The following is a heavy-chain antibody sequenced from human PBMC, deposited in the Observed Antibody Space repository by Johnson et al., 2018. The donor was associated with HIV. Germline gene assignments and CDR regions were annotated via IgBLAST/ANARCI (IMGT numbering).Heavy chain of an antibody. V-gene: IGHV3-20*04. CDR2: ITWNGGST. Sequence: VQLVESGGGVVQPGRSLRLSCAASGFTFSSYAMHWVRQAPGKGLAWVSGITWNGGSTGYADSVKGRFTMCRDNAKHSLYLQMNSLRAEDTALYYCARDGGGSDIVVVTARNAFDIWGQGTMVTVSS. CDR3: ARDGGGSDIVVVTARNAFDI. J-gene: IGHJ3*02. D-gene: IGHD2-21*02. CDR1: GFTFSSYA.